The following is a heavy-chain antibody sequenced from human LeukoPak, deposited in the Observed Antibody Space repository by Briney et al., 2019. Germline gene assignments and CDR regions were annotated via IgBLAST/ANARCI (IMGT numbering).Heavy chain of an antibody. J-gene: IGHJ4*02. Sequence: SETLSLTCAVYGGSFSGYYWSWIRQPPGKGLEWIGEINHSGSTNYNPSLKSRVTISVDTSKNQFSLKLSSVTAADTAVYYCARHSHRYCSSTSCFSPLDYWGQGTLVTVSS. V-gene: IGHV4-34*01. CDR1: GGSFSGYY. CDR3: ARHSHRYCSSTSCFSPLDY. D-gene: IGHD2-2*01. CDR2: INHSGST.